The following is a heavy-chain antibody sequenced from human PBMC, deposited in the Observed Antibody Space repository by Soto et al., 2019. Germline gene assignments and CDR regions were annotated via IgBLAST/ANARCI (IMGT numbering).Heavy chain of an antibody. CDR2: IYWEDDK. D-gene: IGHD2-21*02. CDR1: GFSLSTSGVG. CDR3: AHSRCGGDCLQSYSSHYYYGMDV. Sequence: QITLKESGPTLVRPTQTLTLTCTFSGFSLSTSGVGVGWIRQPPGKALEWLALIYWEDDKRYSPSLKSRLTITKDTSKTQLVLTMTNMDPVDTATYYCAHSRCGGDCLQSYSSHYYYGMDVWGQGTTVTVSS. V-gene: IGHV2-5*02. J-gene: IGHJ6*02.